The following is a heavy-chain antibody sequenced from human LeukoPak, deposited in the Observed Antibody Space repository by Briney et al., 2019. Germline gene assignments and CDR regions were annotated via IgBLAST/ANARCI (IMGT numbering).Heavy chain of an antibody. Sequence: GGSLRLSCAASGFSFRTYGMHWVRQAPGKGLEWVAFIRFDGSDKYYADSVKGRFSISRDNSKNTLYLQMNSLRVDDTAMYYCAKDGAHWDFDYWGQGTLVTVSS. V-gene: IGHV3-30*02. CDR3: AKDGAHWDFDY. J-gene: IGHJ4*02. CDR1: GFSFRTYG. CDR2: IRFDGSDK. D-gene: IGHD3-16*01.